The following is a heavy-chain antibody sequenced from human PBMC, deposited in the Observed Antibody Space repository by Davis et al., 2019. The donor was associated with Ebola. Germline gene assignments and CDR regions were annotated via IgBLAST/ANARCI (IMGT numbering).Heavy chain of an antibody. CDR2: ISYDGSNK. D-gene: IGHD5-18*01. V-gene: IGHV3-30*18. Sequence: GESLKISCAASGFTFSSYGMHWVRQAPGKGLEWVAVISYDGSNKYYADSVKGRFTISRDNSKNTLYLQMNSLRAEDTAVYYCAKGLDTAIVTEDYWGQGTLVTVSS. CDR1: GFTFSSYG. J-gene: IGHJ4*02. CDR3: AKGLDTAIVTEDY.